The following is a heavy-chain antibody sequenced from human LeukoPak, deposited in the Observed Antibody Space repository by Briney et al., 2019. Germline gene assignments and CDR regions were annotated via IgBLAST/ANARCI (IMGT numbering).Heavy chain of an antibody. CDR2: ISWDGGST. D-gene: IGHD5-18*01. CDR1: GFTFDDYA. V-gene: IGHV3-43D*04. Sequence: PGGSLRLSCAASGFTFDDYAMHWVRQAPGKGLEWVSLISWDGGSTYYADSVKGRFTISRDNSKNSLYLQMNSLRAEDTALYSCAKDRISGYSYGYDGMEVWGKGTTVTVSS. CDR3: AKDRISGYSYGYDGMEV. J-gene: IGHJ6*04.